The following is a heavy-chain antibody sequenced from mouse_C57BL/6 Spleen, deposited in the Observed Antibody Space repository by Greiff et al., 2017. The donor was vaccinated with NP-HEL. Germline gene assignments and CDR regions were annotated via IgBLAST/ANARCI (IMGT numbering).Heavy chain of an antibody. Sequence: DVKLQESGPGLVKPSQSLSLTCSVTGYSITSGYYWNWIRQFPGNKLEWMGYISYDGSNNYNPSLKNRISITRDTSKNQFFLKLNSVTTEDTATYYCASEPPNFYYFDYWGQGTTLTVSS. CDR1: GYSITSGYY. CDR2: ISYDGSN. V-gene: IGHV3-6*01. CDR3: ASEPPNFYYFDY. J-gene: IGHJ2*01.